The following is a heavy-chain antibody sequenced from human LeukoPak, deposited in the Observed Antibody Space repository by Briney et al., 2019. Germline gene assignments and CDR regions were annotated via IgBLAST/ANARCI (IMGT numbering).Heavy chain of an antibody. D-gene: IGHD1-26*01. CDR3: ASNPEWEWEGFDY. V-gene: IGHV4-39*07. CDR1: GGSISSSSYY. CDR2: IYYSGST. Sequence: PSETLSLTCTVSGGSISSSSYYWSWIRQPPGKGLEWIGSIYYSGSTYYNPSLKSRVTISVDTSKNQFSLKLSSVTAADTAVYYCASNPEWEWEGFDYWGQGTLVTVSS. J-gene: IGHJ4*02.